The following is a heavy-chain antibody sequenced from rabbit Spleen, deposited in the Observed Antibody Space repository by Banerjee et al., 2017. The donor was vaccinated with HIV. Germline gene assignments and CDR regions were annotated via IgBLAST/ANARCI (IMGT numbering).Heavy chain of an antibody. J-gene: IGHJ6*01. D-gene: IGHD8-1*01. CDR2: AYAGSSGST. CDR1: KFSFNSGYD. V-gene: IGHV1S40*01. Sequence: QSLEESGGGLVKPGASLTLTCKASKFSFNSGYDMCWVRQAPGKGLEWVACAYAGSSGSTYSATWAKGRFTISKTSSTTVTLQMTSLTAADTATYFCARDAGTSFSTYGMDLWGQGTLVTVS. CDR3: ARDAGTSFSTYGMDL.